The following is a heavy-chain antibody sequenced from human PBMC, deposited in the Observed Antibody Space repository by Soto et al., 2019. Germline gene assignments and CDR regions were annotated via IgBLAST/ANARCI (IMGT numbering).Heavy chain of an antibody. Sequence: SETLSLTCTVSGGSITSSTYYWGWIRQPPGKGLEWIGSISDSGSTYYNPSLKSRVSMSVDTSKNQFSLKLSSVTAADTAVYYCARHVRPSFDYWGQGTLGTVSS. CDR2: ISDSGST. CDR3: ARHVRPSFDY. J-gene: IGHJ4*02. V-gene: IGHV4-39*01. CDR1: GGSITSSTYY.